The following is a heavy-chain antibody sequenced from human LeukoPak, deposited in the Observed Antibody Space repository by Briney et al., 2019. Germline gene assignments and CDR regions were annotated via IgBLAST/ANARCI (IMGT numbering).Heavy chain of an antibody. CDR1: GGSISSSAL. V-gene: IGHV4-4*02. CDR2: VYHSGST. J-gene: IGHJ4*02. CDR3: ARDLGSSWFEPLDY. Sequence: PSETLSLTCAVSGGSISSSALWSWVRQPPGKGLEWVGEVYHSGSTNYNSFLKSRVTISVDKSKNQFSLKLTSATAADTAVYYCARDLGSSWFEPLDYWGQGILVIVSS. D-gene: IGHD6-13*01.